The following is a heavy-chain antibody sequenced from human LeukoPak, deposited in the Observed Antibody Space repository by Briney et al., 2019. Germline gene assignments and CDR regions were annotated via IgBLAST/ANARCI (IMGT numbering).Heavy chain of an antibody. D-gene: IGHD5-18*01. Sequence: GGSLRLSCAASGFTFSSYWMSWVRQAPGKGLEWVANIKQDGSEKYYVDSVKGRFTISRDNAKNSLYLQMNSLRAEDTAVYYCARDGRIQLWLRYYYGVDVWGQGTTVTVSS. CDR3: ARDGRIQLWLRYYYGVDV. CDR1: GFTFSSYW. V-gene: IGHV3-7*01. J-gene: IGHJ6*02. CDR2: IKQDGSEK.